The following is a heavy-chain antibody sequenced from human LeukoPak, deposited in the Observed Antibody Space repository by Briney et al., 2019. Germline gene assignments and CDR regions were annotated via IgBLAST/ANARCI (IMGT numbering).Heavy chain of an antibody. J-gene: IGHJ6*03. CDR1: GGSISSYY. CDR3: ARGLVVVIATYYMDV. Sequence: SETLSLTCTVSGGSISSYYWSWIRQPAGKGLEWIGRISTSGSTNYNPSLKSRVTISVDTSKNQFSLKLSSVTAADTAVYYCARGLVVVIATYYMDVWGKGTTVTVSS. CDR2: ISTSGST. D-gene: IGHD2-21*01. V-gene: IGHV4-4*07.